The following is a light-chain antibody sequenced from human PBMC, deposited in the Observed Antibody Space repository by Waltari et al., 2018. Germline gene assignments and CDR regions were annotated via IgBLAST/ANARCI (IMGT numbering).Light chain of an antibody. CDR2: EVT. Sequence: QSALTQPPSASGSPGQSVTISCTGTSSDIGGYNYVSWYQQHPGKAPKLIIYEVTQRPSGVPDRFSGSKSGNAASLTVSRRQAEDEATYYGSSDAGGNRVFGTGTEVTVL. CDR3: SSDAGGNRV. V-gene: IGLV2-8*01. CDR1: SSDIGGYNY. J-gene: IGLJ1*01.